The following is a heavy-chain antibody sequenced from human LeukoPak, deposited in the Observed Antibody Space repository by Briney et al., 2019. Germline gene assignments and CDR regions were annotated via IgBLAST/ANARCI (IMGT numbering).Heavy chain of an antibody. CDR3: ARDSYYYDSSGPQG. CDR1: GFTFSTYE. V-gene: IGHV3-21*01. Sequence: PGGSLRLSCAASGFTFSTYEMNWVRQAPGKGLEWVSSISSSGSNIYYADSVKGRFTISRDNAKNSLYLQMNSLRAEDTAVYYCARDSYYYDSSGPQGWGQGTLVTVSS. D-gene: IGHD3-22*01. J-gene: IGHJ4*02. CDR2: ISSSGSNI.